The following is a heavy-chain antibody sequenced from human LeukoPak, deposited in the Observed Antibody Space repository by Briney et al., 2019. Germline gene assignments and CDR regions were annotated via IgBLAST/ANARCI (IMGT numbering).Heavy chain of an antibody. Sequence: SSETLSLTCTVSGDSISSYYWNWIRQPPGKGLEWLGYVHSSGSTKYNPSLKSRVTISVDTSKNQFSLKLSSVTAADTAVYYCARADSSGWSFDPWGQGTLVTVSS. J-gene: IGHJ5*02. CDR3: ARADSSGWSFDP. CDR1: GDSISSYY. D-gene: IGHD6-19*01. CDR2: VHSSGST. V-gene: IGHV4-59*01.